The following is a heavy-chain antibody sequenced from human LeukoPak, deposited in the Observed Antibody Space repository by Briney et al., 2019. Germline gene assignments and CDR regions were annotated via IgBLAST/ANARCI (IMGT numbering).Heavy chain of an antibody. CDR2: INPSGGST. Sequence: ASVKVSCKASGYTFTSYYMHWVRQAPGQGLEWMGIINPSGGSTSYAQKFQGRVTMTEDTSTDTAYMELSSLRSEDTAVYYCATDRYYYDSSGYLGYWGQGTLVTVSS. D-gene: IGHD3-22*01. V-gene: IGHV1-46*01. CDR1: GYTFTSYY. J-gene: IGHJ4*02. CDR3: ATDRYYYDSSGYLGY.